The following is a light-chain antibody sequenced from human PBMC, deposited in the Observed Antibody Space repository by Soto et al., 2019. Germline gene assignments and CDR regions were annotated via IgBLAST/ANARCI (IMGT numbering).Light chain of an antibody. CDR3: QQCHRYLT. CDR1: QTISSW. CDR2: KAS. Sequence: DIQMTQSPSTLSGSVGDRVTITCRASQTISSWLAWYQQKPGKAPKLLIYKASTLKSGVPSRFSGSGSGTEFTLTIGSLQPDDIATYYCQQCHRYLTFGQGTKVDIK. V-gene: IGKV1-5*03. J-gene: IGKJ1*01.